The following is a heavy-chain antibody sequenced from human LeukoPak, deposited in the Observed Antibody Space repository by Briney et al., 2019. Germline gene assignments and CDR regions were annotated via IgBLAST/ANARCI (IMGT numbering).Heavy chain of an antibody. CDR1: GFTLSSYE. D-gene: IGHD3-22*01. Sequence: PGGXLRLSCAASGFTLSSYEMNWVRQAPGKGLEWVSYITSSGSTIYYADSVKGRFTISRDNAKTSLYLQMNSLRAEDTAVYYCAIPTYYYDSSGQGYWGQGTLVTVSS. CDR2: ITSSGSTI. J-gene: IGHJ4*02. CDR3: AIPTYYYDSSGQGY. V-gene: IGHV3-48*03.